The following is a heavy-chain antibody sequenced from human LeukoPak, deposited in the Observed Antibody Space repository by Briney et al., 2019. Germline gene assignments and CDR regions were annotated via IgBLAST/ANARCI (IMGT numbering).Heavy chain of an antibody. D-gene: IGHD5-18*01. CDR1: GFTFSNAW. Sequence: GGSLRLSCAASGFTFSNAWMSWVRQAPGKGLEWVGRIKRKTDGGTTDYAAPVKGRFTISRDDSKNTPYLQMNSLKTEDTAVYYCTTAGYSYPTDYWGQGTLVTVSS. V-gene: IGHV3-15*01. J-gene: IGHJ4*02. CDR2: IKRKTDGGTT. CDR3: TTAGYSYPTDY.